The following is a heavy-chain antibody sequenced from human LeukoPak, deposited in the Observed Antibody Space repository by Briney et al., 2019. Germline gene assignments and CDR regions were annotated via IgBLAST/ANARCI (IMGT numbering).Heavy chain of an antibody. Sequence: GGSLRLSCAASGFIFSNYAMTWARQAPGKGLEWVSAISGGGDSTFYADSVKGRFTISRDNSKNTLHLQMNSLRAEDTAVYYCAKDLHRGPVAGTNWGQGTLVTVSS. V-gene: IGHV3-23*01. D-gene: IGHD6-19*01. J-gene: IGHJ4*02. CDR3: AKDLHRGPVAGTN. CDR1: GFIFSNYA. CDR2: ISGGGDST.